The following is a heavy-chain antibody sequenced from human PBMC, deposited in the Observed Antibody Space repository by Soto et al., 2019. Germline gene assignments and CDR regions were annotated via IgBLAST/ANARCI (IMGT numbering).Heavy chain of an antibody. CDR1: GFTFSSYA. CDR2: ISGSGGST. J-gene: IGHJ4*02. CDR3: AKTDYGDYVAGVPIDY. Sequence: GGSLRLSCAASGFTFSSYAMSWVRQAPGKGLEWVSAISGSGGSTYYADSVKGRFTISRDNSKNTLYLQMNSLRAEDTAVYYCAKTDYGDYVAGVPIDYWGQGTLVTVSS. V-gene: IGHV3-23*01. D-gene: IGHD4-17*01.